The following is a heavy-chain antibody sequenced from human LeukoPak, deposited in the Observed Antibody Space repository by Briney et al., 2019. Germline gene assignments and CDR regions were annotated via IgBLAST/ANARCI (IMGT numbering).Heavy chain of an antibody. CDR3: ARVGCSSTSCYNWSHYYYGMDV. CDR1: GFTLSSYH. J-gene: IGHJ6*02. V-gene: IGHV3-48*04. Sequence: PGGSLRLSCVPSGFTLSSYHMDWVRQAPGKGLEWLSYISSNNRAIYYADSVKGRFTISRDNAKNSLYLQMNSLRAEDTAVYYCARVGCSSTSCYNWSHYYYGMDVWGQGTTVTVSS. D-gene: IGHD2-2*02. CDR2: ISSNNRAI.